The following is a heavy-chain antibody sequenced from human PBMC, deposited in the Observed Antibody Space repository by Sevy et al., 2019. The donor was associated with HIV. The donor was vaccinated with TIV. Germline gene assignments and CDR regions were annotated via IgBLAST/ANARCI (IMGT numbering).Heavy chain of an antibody. CDR1: GGSISTYY. J-gene: IGHJ4*02. CDR3: ARGYYSNFDY. D-gene: IGHD3-22*01. Sequence: SETLSLTCTVSGGSISTYYWSWIRQPPGKGLEWIGYIYYSGSTNSSPCLKSRVTISVDTSRNQFSLNLTSVTAADTAVYYCARGYYSNFDYWGQGILVTVSS. CDR2: IYYSGST. V-gene: IGHV4-59*01.